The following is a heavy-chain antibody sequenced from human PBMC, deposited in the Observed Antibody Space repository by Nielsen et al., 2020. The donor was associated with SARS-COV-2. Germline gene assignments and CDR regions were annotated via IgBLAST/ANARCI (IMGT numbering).Heavy chain of an antibody. CDR1: GFTFISYG. Sequence: ASVKVSCKASGFTFISYGISWVRQAPGQGLGWMGRINPYSGGTNYAQKFQGTVTMTRDASISTVYMELTSDDTAVYYCARAPSDYNGMDVWGQGTTVTVSS. D-gene: IGHD3-3*01. CDR3: ARAPSDYNGMDV. J-gene: IGHJ6*02. CDR2: INPYSGGT. V-gene: IGHV1-2*06.